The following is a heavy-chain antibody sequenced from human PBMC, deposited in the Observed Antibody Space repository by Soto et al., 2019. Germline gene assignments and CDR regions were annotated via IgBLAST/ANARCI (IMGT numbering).Heavy chain of an antibody. CDR2: IYYSGST. J-gene: IGHJ4*02. CDR3: ASTRGYSYGYPQTPFDY. CDR1: GGSISSYY. D-gene: IGHD5-18*01. Sequence: SETLSLTCTVSGGSISSYYWSWIRQPPGKGLEWIGYIYYSGSTNYNPSLKSRVTISVDTSKNQFSLKLSSVTAADTAVYYCASTRGYSYGYPQTPFDYWGQGTLVTVSS. V-gene: IGHV4-59*08.